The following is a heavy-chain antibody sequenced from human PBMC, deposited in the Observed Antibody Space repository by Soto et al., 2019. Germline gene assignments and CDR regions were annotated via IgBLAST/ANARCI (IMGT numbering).Heavy chain of an antibody. V-gene: IGHV1-24*01. J-gene: IGHJ3*02. CDR3: ATWDIVVVPAASYGFDI. D-gene: IGHD2-2*01. CDR1: GYTLSELS. CDR2: FDPEDGET. Sequence: ASVKVSCKVSGYTLSELSMHWVRQAPGKGLEWMGGFDPEDGETIYAQKFQGRVTMTEDTSTDTAYMELSSLRSEDTGVYYCATWDIVVVPAASYGFDIWGQGTMVTVS.